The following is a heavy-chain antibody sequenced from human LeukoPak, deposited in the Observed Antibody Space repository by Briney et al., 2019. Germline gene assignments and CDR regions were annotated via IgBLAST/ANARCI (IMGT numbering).Heavy chain of an antibody. J-gene: IGHJ4*02. CDR1: GFTFSRYR. V-gene: IGHV3-74*01. CDR2: VNTDGSSI. CDR3: AQESLHILTGTNDY. Sequence: PGGSLRLSCAASGFTFSRYRMRSVRQAPGKGLVWVSRVNTDGSSIIYADSVKGRFTISRDNAKNTLYLQMNSLRAEDTPVYYCAQESLHILTGTNDYWGQGTLVTVSS. D-gene: IGHD3-9*01.